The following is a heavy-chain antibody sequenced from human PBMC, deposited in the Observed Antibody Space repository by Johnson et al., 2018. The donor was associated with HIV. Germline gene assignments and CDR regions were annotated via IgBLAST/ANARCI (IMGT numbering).Heavy chain of an antibody. V-gene: IGHV3-9*01. CDR1: GFTFDDYA. CDR3: AKGMLAERGAFDI. CDR2: ISWNSGSR. J-gene: IGHJ3*02. D-gene: IGHD3-3*02. Sequence: QLVESGGGLVQPGRSLRVSCAASGFTFDDYAMHWVRQAPGKGLEWVSGISWNSGSRGYADSVKGRFIISRDNAKNSLNLQMNSLRAEDTALYYCAKGMLAERGAFDIWGQGTMVTVSS.